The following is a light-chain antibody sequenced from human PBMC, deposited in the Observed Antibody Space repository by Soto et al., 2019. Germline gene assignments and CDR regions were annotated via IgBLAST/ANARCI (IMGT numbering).Light chain of an antibody. V-gene: IGKV1-27*01. CDR2: AAS. CDR1: QGISNY. CDR3: QHYNSSLFT. Sequence: DIQMTQSPSSLSASVGDRVTITCRASQGISNYLDWYQQKPGKVPKLLLYAASTLQSGVQSRFSCSGSGPDFSLTISSLPPEDVGTYYCQHYNSSLFTFGQGTRLEIK. J-gene: IGKJ5*01.